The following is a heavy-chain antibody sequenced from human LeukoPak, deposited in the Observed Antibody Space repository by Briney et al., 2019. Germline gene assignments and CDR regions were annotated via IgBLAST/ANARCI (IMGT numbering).Heavy chain of an antibody. J-gene: IGHJ4*02. V-gene: IGHV3-23*01. CDR1: GFTFSSYA. CDR3: AKDGSWIQLWLPNY. Sequence: PRGSLRLSCAASGFTFSSYAMSWVRQAPGKGLEWVSAISGSGGSTYYAGSVKGRFTISRDNSKNTLYLQMNSLRAEDTAVYYCAKDGSWIQLWLPNYWGQGTLVTVSS. D-gene: IGHD5-18*01. CDR2: ISGSGGST.